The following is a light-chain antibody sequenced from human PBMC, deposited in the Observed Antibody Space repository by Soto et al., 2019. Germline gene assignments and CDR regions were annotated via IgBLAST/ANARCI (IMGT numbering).Light chain of an antibody. Sequence: QSALTQPASVSGSPGQSITISCTGTSSDVGDYNYVSWYQQHPGKAPKLMIYEVSNRPSGVSNRFSGSKSGNTASLTISGLQPEDETDYYCSSYTSSNTLVFGTGTKLTVL. CDR1: SSDVGDYNY. CDR3: SSYTSSNTLV. V-gene: IGLV2-14*01. J-gene: IGLJ1*01. CDR2: EVS.